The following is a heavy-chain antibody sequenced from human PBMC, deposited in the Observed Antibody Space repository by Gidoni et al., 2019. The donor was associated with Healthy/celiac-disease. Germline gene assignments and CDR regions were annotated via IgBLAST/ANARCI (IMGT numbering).Heavy chain of an antibody. CDR1: GGSISIYY. D-gene: IGHD5-18*01. CDR2: IYYSGST. Sequence: QLQLQESCPGLVKPSETLSLTCTVSGGSISIYYWSWIRQPPGKGLEWIGYIYYSGSTNYNPSLKSRVTISVDTSKNQCSLKLSSVTAADTAVYYCARDRGYSYGPWDYWGKGTLVTVSS. CDR3: ARDRGYSYGPWDY. J-gene: IGHJ4*02. V-gene: IGHV4-59*01.